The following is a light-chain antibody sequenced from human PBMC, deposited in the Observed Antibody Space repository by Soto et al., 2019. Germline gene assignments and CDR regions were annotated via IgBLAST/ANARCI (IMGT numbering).Light chain of an antibody. V-gene: IGKV3-15*01. CDR3: QEYNSYWLS. CDR2: GAS. CDR1: QDIVSN. Sequence: MMKQSPVTLSVYQGERAPLSCRASQDIVSNVAWYQQRPGQAPRLLIYGASTRATDIPARFSGSGSGTEFTLTISSLQPDDFATYYCQEYNSYWLSFGGGTKVDVK. J-gene: IGKJ4*01.